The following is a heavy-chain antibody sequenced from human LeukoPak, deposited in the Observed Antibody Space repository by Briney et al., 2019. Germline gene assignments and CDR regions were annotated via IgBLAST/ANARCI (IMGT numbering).Heavy chain of an antibody. Sequence: GGSLRLSCAASGFTFSSYGMHWGPQAPGKGLEGVAVIWYDGSNKYYADSVKGRFTISRDNSKNTLYLQMNSLSAEATAVYYCARAPDYGDYGRYFDYWGQGTLVTVSS. J-gene: IGHJ4*02. D-gene: IGHD4-17*01. CDR3: ARAPDYGDYGRYFDY. V-gene: IGHV3-33*01. CDR2: IWYDGSNK. CDR1: GFTFSSYG.